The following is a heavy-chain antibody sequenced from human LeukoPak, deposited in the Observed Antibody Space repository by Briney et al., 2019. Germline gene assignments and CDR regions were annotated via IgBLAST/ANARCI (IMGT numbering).Heavy chain of an antibody. V-gene: IGHV3-30*04. D-gene: IGHD2-15*01. CDR3: ARGGSCSGATCYSPLYYYFYYMDV. CDR2: ISYDGSNK. Sequence: QPGGSLRLSCAASGFTFSSYSMHWVRQAPGKGLEWVAVISYDGSNKYYADSVKGRFTISRDNGKNSLYLQMNSLTAEDTGVYFCARGGSCSGATCYSPLYYYFYYMDVWGKGTTVTVSS. CDR1: GFTFSSYS. J-gene: IGHJ6*03.